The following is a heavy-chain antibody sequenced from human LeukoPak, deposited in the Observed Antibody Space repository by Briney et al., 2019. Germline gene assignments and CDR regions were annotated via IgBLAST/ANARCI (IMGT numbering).Heavy chain of an antibody. D-gene: IGHD1-26*01. J-gene: IGHJ5*01. CDR1: GDSLSTNSAT. V-gene: IGHV6-1*01. Sequence: SQTLSLTCAISGDSLSTNSATWTWFRQSPSRGLEWLGRTYYRSKWYNDYAVSMKSRITINPDTSKNQFSLQLNSVTPEDTAVYYCARLVGASWFDSWGQGTLVTVSS. CDR3: ARLVGASWFDS. CDR2: TYYRSKWYN.